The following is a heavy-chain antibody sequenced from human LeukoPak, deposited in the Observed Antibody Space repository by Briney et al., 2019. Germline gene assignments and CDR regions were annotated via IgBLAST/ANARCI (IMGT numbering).Heavy chain of an antibody. CDR3: ARAPKYYDFSPEPYGMDV. V-gene: IGHV4-59*01. CDR2: IYYRGST. D-gene: IGHD3-3*01. CDR1: GGSISSYY. J-gene: IGHJ6*02. Sequence: PSETLSLTCTVSGGSISSYYWSWIRQPPGKGLEWIGYIYYRGSTNYNPSLKSRVTISVDTSKNQFSLKLSSVTAADTAVYYCARAPKYYDFSPEPYGMDVWGQGTTVTVSS.